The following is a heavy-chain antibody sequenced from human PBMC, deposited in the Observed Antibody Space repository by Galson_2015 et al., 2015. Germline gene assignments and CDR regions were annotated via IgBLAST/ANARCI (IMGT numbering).Heavy chain of an antibody. CDR3: ARHGGTNIVVVPAASYWYFDL. V-gene: IGHV4-39*01. CDR2: IYYSGST. CDR1: GGSISSSSYY. J-gene: IGHJ2*01. D-gene: IGHD2-2*01. Sequence: ETLSLTCTVSGGSISSSSYYWGWIRQPPGKGLEWIGSIYYSGSTYYNPSLKSRVTISVDTSKNQFSLKLSSVTAADTAVYYCARHGGTNIVVVPAASYWYFDLWGRGTLVTVSS.